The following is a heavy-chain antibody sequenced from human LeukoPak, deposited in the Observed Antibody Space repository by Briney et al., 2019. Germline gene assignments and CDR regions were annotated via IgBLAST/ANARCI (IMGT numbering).Heavy chain of an antibody. D-gene: IGHD2-21*02. V-gene: IGHV3-21*01. CDR1: GFTFSSYS. CDR2: ISSSSSYI. J-gene: IGHJ4*02. CDR3: ARDPPYCGGDCYRPGPFDY. Sequence: GGSLRLSCAASGFTFSSYSMNWVRQAPGKGLEWVSSISSSSSYIYYADSVKGRFTISRDNAKNSLYLQMNSLRAEDTAVYYCARDPPYCGGDCYRPGPFDYWGQGTLVTVSS.